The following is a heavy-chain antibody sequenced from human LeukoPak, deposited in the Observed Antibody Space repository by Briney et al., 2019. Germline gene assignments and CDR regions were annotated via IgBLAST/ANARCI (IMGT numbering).Heavy chain of an antibody. CDR1: GFTFSSYG. V-gene: IGHV3-30*02. CDR2: IRYDGSNK. D-gene: IGHD1-26*01. CDR3: AKGGNYYYYYGMDV. J-gene: IGHJ6*02. Sequence: GVSLRLSCAASGFTFSSYGMHWVRQAPGKGLEWVAFIRYDGSNKYYADSVKGRFTISRDNSKNTLYLQTNSLRAEDTAVYYCAKGGNYYYYYGMDVWGQGTTVTVSS.